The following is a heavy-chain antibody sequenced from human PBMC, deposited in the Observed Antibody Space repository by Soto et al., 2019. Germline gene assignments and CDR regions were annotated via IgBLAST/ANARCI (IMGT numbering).Heavy chain of an antibody. CDR1: GFTFSSYA. CDR2: ISYDGSNK. D-gene: IGHD6-19*01. V-gene: IGHV3-30-3*01. Sequence: QVRLVESGGGVVQPGRSLRLSCAASGFTFSSYAMHWVRQAPGKGLEWVAVISYDGSNKYYADSVKGRFTISRDNSKNTLYLQMNSLRAEDTAVYYCARASTGWYYDYWGQGTLVTVSS. CDR3: ARASTGWYYDY. J-gene: IGHJ4*02.